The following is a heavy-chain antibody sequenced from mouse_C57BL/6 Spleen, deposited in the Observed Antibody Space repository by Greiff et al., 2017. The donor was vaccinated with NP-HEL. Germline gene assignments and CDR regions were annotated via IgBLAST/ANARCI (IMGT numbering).Heavy chain of an antibody. Sequence: QVQLQQPGAELVKPGASVKLSCKASGYTFTSYWMHWVKQRPGQGLEWIGMIHPNSGSTNYNEKFKSKATLTVDKSSSTAYMQLSSLTSEDSAVYYCARGTTVVAPYAMDYWGQGTSVTVSS. CDR1: GYTFTSYW. CDR2: IHPNSGST. J-gene: IGHJ4*01. V-gene: IGHV1-64*01. D-gene: IGHD1-1*01. CDR3: ARGTTVVAPYAMDY.